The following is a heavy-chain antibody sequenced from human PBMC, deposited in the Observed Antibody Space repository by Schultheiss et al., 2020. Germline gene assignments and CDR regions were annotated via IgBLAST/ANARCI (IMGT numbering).Heavy chain of an antibody. D-gene: IGHD2-2*01. CDR2: IYSDASA. Sequence: GGSLRLSCAASRFTISKNYMSWVRQAPGKGLEWVSVIYSDASAYYADSVKGRFTISRDNSKNTLYLQMNSLRAEDTAVYYCMNPVVIPPRWGQGTLVTVSS. J-gene: IGHJ4*02. CDR1: RFTISKNY. V-gene: IGHV3-66*01. CDR3: MNPVVIPPR.